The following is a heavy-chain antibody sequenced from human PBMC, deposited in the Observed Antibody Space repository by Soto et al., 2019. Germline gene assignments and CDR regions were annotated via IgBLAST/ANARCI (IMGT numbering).Heavy chain of an antibody. Sequence: ASVKVSCKASGYTFTSYAMHWVRQAPGQRLEWMGWINAGNGNTKYSQKFQGRVTITRDTSASTAYMELSSLRSEDTAVYYCARDPACYAPVLYYYYGMDVWGQGTTVTVSS. J-gene: IGHJ6*02. CDR1: GYTFTSYA. CDR2: INAGNGNT. CDR3: ARDPACYAPVLYYYYGMDV. D-gene: IGHD2-2*01. V-gene: IGHV1-3*01.